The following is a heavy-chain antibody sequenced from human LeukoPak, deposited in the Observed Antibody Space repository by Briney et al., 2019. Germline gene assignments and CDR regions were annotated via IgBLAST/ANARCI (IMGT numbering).Heavy chain of an antibody. V-gene: IGHV4-59*01. Sequence: SETLSLTCTVSGGSISSYYWSWIRQPPGKGLEWIGYISNSGSTNYNPSLQSRVAISVDTSKNQFSLKLNSVSAADTAVYYCARGGRTPDSWGQGTLVTVSS. CDR3: ARGGRTPDS. CDR1: GGSISSYY. CDR2: ISNSGST. J-gene: IGHJ4*02.